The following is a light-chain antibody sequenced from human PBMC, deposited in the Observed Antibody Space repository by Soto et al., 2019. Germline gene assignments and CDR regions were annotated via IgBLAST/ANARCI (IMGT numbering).Light chain of an antibody. CDR2: LNSDGSH. CDR3: QTWGTAIRVV. CDR1: SGHSSYA. V-gene: IGLV4-69*01. Sequence: QPVLTQSPSASASLGASVKLTCTLSSGHSSYAIAWHQQQPEKGPRYLMKLNSDGSHSKGDRIPDRFSGSSSGAERYLTISSLQSEDEADYYCQTWGTAIRVVFGGGTKLTVL. J-gene: IGLJ2*01.